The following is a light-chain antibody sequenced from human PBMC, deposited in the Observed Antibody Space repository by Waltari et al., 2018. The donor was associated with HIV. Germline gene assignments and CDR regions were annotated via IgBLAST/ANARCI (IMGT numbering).Light chain of an antibody. J-gene: IGKJ1*01. CDR2: LPS. V-gene: IGKV4-1*01. CDR3: QQYYNTPPWT. CDR1: KSVVHNSNNKNY. Sequence: EIVMTQSPDSLVVSMGERATINRKSSKSVVHNSNNKNYLAWYQPQPGQPPKVLIYLPSSRQPGVPDRFSGSGSGTDFTRTISSLRAEDVAVYYCQQYYNTPPWTFGQGTKVEIK.